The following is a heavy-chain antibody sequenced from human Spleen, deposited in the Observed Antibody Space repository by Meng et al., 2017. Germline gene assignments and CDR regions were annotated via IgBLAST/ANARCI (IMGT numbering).Heavy chain of an antibody. CDR3: ARGDYGSGSYYDY. D-gene: IGHD3-10*01. V-gene: IGHV4-34*01. J-gene: IGHJ4*02. CDR2: ISHSRTT. Sequence: QGQLQQGGAGLLKPSETLSLTCGVSGGSLTAYYWSWIRQPPGKGLEWIGEISHSRTTNYNPSLKSRVTISVDTSKNQFSLKLTAVTAADTAVYYCARGDYGSGSYYDYWGQGTLVTVSS. CDR1: GGSLTAYY.